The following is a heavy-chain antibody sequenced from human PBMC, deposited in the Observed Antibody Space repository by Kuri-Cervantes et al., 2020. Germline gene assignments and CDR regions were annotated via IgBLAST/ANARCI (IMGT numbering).Heavy chain of an antibody. V-gene: IGHV4-38-2*01. CDR1: GYSISSGYY. CDR3: ARANFWYGNYFDY. CDR2: IYHSGST. Sequence: ESLKISCAVSGYSISSGYYWGWIRQPPGKGLEWIGSIYHSGSTYYNPSLKSRVTMSVDTSRNQFSLKLSSVTAADTAVYYCARANFWYGNYFDYWGQGTLVTVSS. J-gene: IGHJ4*02. D-gene: IGHD6-13*01.